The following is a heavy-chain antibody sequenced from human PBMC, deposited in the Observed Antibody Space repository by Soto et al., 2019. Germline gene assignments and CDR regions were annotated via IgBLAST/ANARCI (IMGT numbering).Heavy chain of an antibody. CDR3: ARGPAPNIAARPDNY. CDR1: GLTFSSYS. Sequence: GGSLRLSCAASGLTFSSYSMNWVRQAPGKGLEWVSSISSSSSYIYYADSVKGRFTISRDNAKNSLYLQMNSLRAEDTAVYYCARGPAPNIAARPDNYRRQGTLVTVSS. D-gene: IGHD6-6*01. CDR2: ISSSSSYI. V-gene: IGHV3-21*01. J-gene: IGHJ4*02.